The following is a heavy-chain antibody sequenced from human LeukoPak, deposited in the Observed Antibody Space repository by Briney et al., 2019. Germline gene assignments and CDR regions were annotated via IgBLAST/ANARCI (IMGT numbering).Heavy chain of an antibody. D-gene: IGHD3-22*01. J-gene: IGHJ4*02. CDR1: GFTFSSYW. V-gene: IGHV3-7*01. Sequence: GGSLRLSCAASGFTFSSYWMSWVRQAPGKGLEWVANIKQDGSEKYYVDSVKGRFTISRDNAKNSLYLQMNSLRAEDTAVYYCARDQIPYYYDSSGYYYFDYWGQGTPVTVSS. CDR3: ARDQIPYYYDSSGYYYFDY. CDR2: IKQDGSEK.